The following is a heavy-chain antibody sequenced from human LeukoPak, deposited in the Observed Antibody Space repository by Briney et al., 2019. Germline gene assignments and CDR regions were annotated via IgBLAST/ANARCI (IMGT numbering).Heavy chain of an antibody. Sequence: ASVKVSCKASGYTFTGYYMHWVRQAPGKGLEWMGGFDPEDGETIYAQKFQGRVTMTEDTSTDTAYMELSSLRSEDTAVYYCATDRSSGWYGKFRYWGQGTLVTVSS. CDR1: GYTFTGYY. V-gene: IGHV1-24*01. CDR2: FDPEDGET. CDR3: ATDRSSGWYGKFRY. D-gene: IGHD6-19*01. J-gene: IGHJ4*02.